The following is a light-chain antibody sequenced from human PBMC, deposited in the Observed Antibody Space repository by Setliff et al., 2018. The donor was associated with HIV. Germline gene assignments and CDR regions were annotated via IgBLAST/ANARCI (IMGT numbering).Light chain of an antibody. Sequence: QSALTQPASVSGSPGQSITISCTGTSSDVGGYKYVSWYQQHPGKAPKLIIYDVNNRPSGVSNRISGSKSGNTASLTIAGLQAEDEADYYCSSYTSSTPLYVVGTGTKV. V-gene: IGLV2-14*03. CDR2: DVN. J-gene: IGLJ1*01. CDR3: SSYTSSTPLYV. CDR1: SSDVGGYKY.